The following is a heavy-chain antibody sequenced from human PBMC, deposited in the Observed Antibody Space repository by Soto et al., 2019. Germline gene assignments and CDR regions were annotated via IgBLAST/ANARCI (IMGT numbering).Heavy chain of an antibody. J-gene: IGHJ5*02. CDR1: FTFSMYS. V-gene: IGHV3-21*01. D-gene: IGHD1-26*01. CDR3: TRDQGGSYDSWFDP. CDR2: ISSGSAYI. Sequence: EVQVVESGGGLVHPGGSLRLSCIFTFSMYSMNWVRQAPGKGLGLVASISSGSAYIKYADSVKGRFTISRDNAKNSVSLQMNSLRVDDTAVYFCTRDQGGSYDSWFDPWGLGTLVTVSS.